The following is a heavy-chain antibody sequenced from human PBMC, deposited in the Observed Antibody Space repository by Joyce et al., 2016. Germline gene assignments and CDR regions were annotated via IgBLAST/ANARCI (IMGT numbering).Heavy chain of an antibody. J-gene: IGHJ4*02. V-gene: IGHV3-74*01. Sequence: EVQLVESGGGLVQPGGSLSLSCEASGVTFSNYWMHWVRQAPGKGLVWVSRINSDGSTTNYADSVKGRFTSSRDNAKNTLYLQMNSLRDEDTAVYHCARSLYSGSQQDYWGQGTLVTVSS. CDR1: GVTFSNYW. CDR2: INSDGSTT. D-gene: IGHD1-26*01. CDR3: ARSLYSGSQQDY.